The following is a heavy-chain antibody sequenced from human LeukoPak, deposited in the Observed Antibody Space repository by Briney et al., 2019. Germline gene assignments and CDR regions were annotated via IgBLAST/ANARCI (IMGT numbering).Heavy chain of an antibody. J-gene: IGHJ6*03. CDR3: ARDGTKLWFGELYPYYYYYYMDV. D-gene: IGHD3-10*01. Sequence: PGGSLRLSCAASGFTFSSYAMHWVRQAPGKGLEYVSAISSNGGSTYYANSVKGRFTISRDNSKNTLYLQMGSLRAEDMAVYYCARDGTKLWFGELYPYYYYYYMDVWGKGTTVTISS. CDR2: ISSNGGST. V-gene: IGHV3-64*01. CDR1: GFTFSSYA.